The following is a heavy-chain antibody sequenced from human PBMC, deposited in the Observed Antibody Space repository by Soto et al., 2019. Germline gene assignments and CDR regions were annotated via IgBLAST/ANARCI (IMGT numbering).Heavy chain of an antibody. V-gene: IGHV1-18*01. D-gene: IGHD6-6*01. CDR3: ASGARPHSYYGMDV. CDR1: GYTFTSYG. CDR2: ISAYNGNT. J-gene: IGHJ6*02. Sequence: ASVKVSCKASGYTFTSYGISWVRQAPGQGLEWMGWISAYNGNTNYAQKLQGRVTMTTDTSTSTAYMELRSLRSDDTAVYYCASGARPHSYYGMDVWGQGPTVTGSS.